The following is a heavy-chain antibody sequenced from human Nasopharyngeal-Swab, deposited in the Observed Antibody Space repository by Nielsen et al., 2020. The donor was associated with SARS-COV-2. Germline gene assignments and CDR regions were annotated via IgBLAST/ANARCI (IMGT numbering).Heavy chain of an antibody. Sequence: GGSLRLSCAASGFTFDDYAMHWVRQAPGKGLEWVSGISWNSGSIGYADSVKGRFTISRDNSKNTLYLQMNSLRAEDTAVYYWARDPDIAAALYFDYWGQGTLVTVSS. D-gene: IGHD6-13*01. CDR2: ISWNSGSI. CDR1: GFTFDDYA. CDR3: ARDPDIAAALYFDY. V-gene: IGHV3-9*01. J-gene: IGHJ4*02.